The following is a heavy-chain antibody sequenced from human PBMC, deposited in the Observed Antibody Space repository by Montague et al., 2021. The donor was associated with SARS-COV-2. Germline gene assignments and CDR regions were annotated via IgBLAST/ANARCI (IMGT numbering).Heavy chain of an antibody. J-gene: IGHJ3*02. V-gene: IGHV4-61*02. Sequence: TLSLTCTVSGASVNSGDYFWTWIRQPVGETLEWIGRIYSSGSTTYNPSLKSRVTMSLVTSENQFSLRLSSVTASDTAVYYCAMRGGALDAFDIWGQGTMVIVSS. CDR3: AMRGGALDAFDI. CDR1: GASVNSGDYF. D-gene: IGHD4-17*01. CDR2: IYSSGST.